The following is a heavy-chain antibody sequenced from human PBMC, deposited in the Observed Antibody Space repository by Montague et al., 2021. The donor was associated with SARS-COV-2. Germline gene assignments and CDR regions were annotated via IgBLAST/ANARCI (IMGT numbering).Heavy chain of an antibody. D-gene: IGHD3-22*01. CDR3: ARDSGYYDSSGYSYDAFDI. CDR2: IYHTGST. V-gene: IGHV4-31*03. CDR1: GGSISSGGYY. J-gene: IGHJ3*02. Sequence: TLSLTCTVSGGSISSGGYYWSWIRQHPRKGLEWIGYIYHTGSTXYNPSLKSRVTISKETSKNHFSLNPSSVTAADSAVYYCARDSGYYDSSGYSYDAFDIWGQGTKVTVSS.